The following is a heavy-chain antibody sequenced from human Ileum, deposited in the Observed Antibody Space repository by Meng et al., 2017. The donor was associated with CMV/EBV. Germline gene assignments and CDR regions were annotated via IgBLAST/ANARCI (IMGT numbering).Heavy chain of an antibody. Sequence: SGFTFRTHAMPWVRQAPGKGLERVAVISYDGSDKFYGDSVKGRFTISRDNSKNTLFLQMNSLRPEDTALYYCVRDPRGGYSYGYDYWGQGTLVTVSS. D-gene: IGHD5-18*01. J-gene: IGHJ4*02. CDR3: VRDPRGGYSYGYDY. V-gene: IGHV3-30*04. CDR2: ISYDGSDK. CDR1: GFTFRTHA.